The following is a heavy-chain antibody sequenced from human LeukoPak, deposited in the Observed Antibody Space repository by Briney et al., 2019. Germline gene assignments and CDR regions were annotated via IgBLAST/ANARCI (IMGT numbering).Heavy chain of an antibody. CDR2: IIPILGIA. Sequence: SVKVSCRASGGTFSSYAISWVRQAPGQGLEWMGRIIPILGIANYAQKFQGRVTITADQSTSTAYMELSSLRSEHTAVYYCARDRDCSSTSCKNYYYYGMDVWGQGTTVTVSS. CDR1: GGTFSSYA. D-gene: IGHD2-2*01. CDR3: ARDRDCSSTSCKNYYYYGMDV. J-gene: IGHJ6*02. V-gene: IGHV1-69*04.